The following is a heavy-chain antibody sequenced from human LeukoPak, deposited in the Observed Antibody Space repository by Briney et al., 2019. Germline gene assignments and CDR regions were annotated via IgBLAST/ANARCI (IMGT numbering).Heavy chain of an antibody. CDR2: ISSSGSTI. CDR1: GFTFSSYE. V-gene: IGHV3-48*03. CDR3: ARDEGYCSGGSCYRPFDY. D-gene: IGHD2-15*01. Sequence: GGSLRLSCAASGFTFSSYEMNWVRQAPGKGLEWVSYISSSGSTIYYADSVKGRFTISRDNAKNSLYLQMNSLRAEDTAVYYCARDEGYCSGGSCYRPFDYWGQGTLVTVSS. J-gene: IGHJ4*02.